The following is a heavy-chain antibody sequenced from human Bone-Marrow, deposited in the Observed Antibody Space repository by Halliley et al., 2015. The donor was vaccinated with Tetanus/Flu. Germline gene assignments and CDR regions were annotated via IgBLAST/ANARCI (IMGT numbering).Heavy chain of an antibody. V-gene: IGHV3-23*01. J-gene: IGHJ4*02. CDR3: ARDLRPARGSGSYYTN. D-gene: IGHD3-10*01. CDR2: ISASGTGI. Sequence: ISASGTGIYYADFVKGWFTISRDNSKNTLFLQMNSLRAEDTGLYYCARDLRPARGSGSYYTNWGQGTLVTVSS.